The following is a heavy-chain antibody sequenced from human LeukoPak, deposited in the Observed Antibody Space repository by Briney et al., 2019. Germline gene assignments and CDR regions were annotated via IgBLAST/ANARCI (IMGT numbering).Heavy chain of an antibody. Sequence: ASVKVSCKASGYTFTSYYMHWVRQAPGQGLEWMGIINPSGGSTSYAQKFQGRVTMTRDTSTSTVYMELSSLRSEDTAVYYCARPYCSGTSCKRGGHLFYWGQGTLVTVSS. J-gene: IGHJ4*02. CDR3: ARPYCSGTSCKRGGHLFY. CDR2: INPSGGST. CDR1: GYTFTSYY. V-gene: IGHV1-46*01. D-gene: IGHD2-2*01.